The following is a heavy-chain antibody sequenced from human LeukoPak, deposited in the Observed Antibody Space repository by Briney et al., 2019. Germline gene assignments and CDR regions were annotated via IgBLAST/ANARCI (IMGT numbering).Heavy chain of an antibody. CDR3: AKEVGAAPRQGGF. CDR2: ISGSGSTM. CDR1: GFTFSNYE. J-gene: IGHJ4*02. V-gene: IGHV3-48*03. Sequence: HPGGSLRLSCAASGFTFSNYEMNWVRQAPGKGLEWVSYISGSGSTMYYTDSVKGRFTISRDNAKNSLYLQMNSLRAEDTAVYYCAKEVGAAPRQGGFWGQGTLVTVSS. D-gene: IGHD2-15*01.